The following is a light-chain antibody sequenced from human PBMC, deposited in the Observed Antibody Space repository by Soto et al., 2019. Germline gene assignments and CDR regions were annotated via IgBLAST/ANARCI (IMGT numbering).Light chain of an antibody. CDR3: SSYAATNNYV. Sequence: LTQPPSASGSPGQSVTISCTGTSSDVGGYNYVSWYQQYPGKAPQLIIYEVTKRPSGVPDRFSGSKSGNTASLTVSGLQAEDEADYYCSSYAATNNYVFGSGTKVTVL. V-gene: IGLV2-8*01. J-gene: IGLJ1*01. CDR2: EVT. CDR1: SSDVGGYNY.